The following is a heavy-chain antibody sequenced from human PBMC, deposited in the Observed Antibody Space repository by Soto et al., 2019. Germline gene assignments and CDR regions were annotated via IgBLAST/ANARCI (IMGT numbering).Heavy chain of an antibody. CDR2: INHSGST. V-gene: IGHV4-34*01. J-gene: IGHJ6*02. Sequence: PSETLSLTCAVYGGSFSGYYWSWIRQPPGKGLEWIGEINHSGSTNYNPSLKSRVTISVDTSKNQFSLKLSSVTAADTAVYYCARDSGSYYIGYYYGMDVWGQGTTVTVS. D-gene: IGHD3-10*01. CDR1: GGSFSGYY. CDR3: ARDSGSYYIGYYYGMDV.